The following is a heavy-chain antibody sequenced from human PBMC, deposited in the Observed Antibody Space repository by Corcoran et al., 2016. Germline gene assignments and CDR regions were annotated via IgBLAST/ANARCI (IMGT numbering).Heavy chain of an antibody. CDR2: INHSGST. CDR3: ASGPTPVASAAPGNWFDP. V-gene: IGHV4-34*01. D-gene: IGHD2-2*01. Sequence: QVQLQQWGAGLLKPWETLSLTCAVYGGSFSGYYWSWIRQPPGKGLEWIGEINHSGSTNYNPYLKSRVTISVDTSKNQFSLTLSSVTAADTAVYYCASGPTPVASAAPGNWFDPGGQGTLVTVSS. J-gene: IGHJ5*02. CDR1: GGSFSGYY.